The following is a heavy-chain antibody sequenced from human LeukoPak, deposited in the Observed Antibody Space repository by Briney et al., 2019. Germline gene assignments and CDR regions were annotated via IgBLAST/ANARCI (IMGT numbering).Heavy chain of an antibody. V-gene: IGHV1-2*02. CDR3: AKDQGRGYTYGLYYFDY. J-gene: IGHJ4*02. Sequence: GASVKVSCKVSGYTLTELSMHWVRQAPGQGLEWMGWINPNTGDTNYAQKFQGRVTMTRDTSSSTAYMELSRLRSDDTAMYYCAKDQGRGYTYGLYYFDYWGQGTLVTVSS. CDR1: GYTLTELS. D-gene: IGHD5-18*01. CDR2: INPNTGDT.